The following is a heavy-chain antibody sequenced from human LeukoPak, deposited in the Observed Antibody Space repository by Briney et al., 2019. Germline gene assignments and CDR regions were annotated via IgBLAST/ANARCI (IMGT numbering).Heavy chain of an antibody. V-gene: IGHV1-18*01. CDR3: ARGGGGYSYGTFDAFDI. CDR2: ISAYNGNT. Sequence: ASVKVSCKASGYTFTSYGISWVRQAPGQGLEWMGWISAYNGNTNYAQKLQGRVTMTTDTSTSTAYMELGSLRSDDTAVYYCARGGGGYSYGTFDAFDIWGQGTMVTVSS. CDR1: GYTFTSYG. J-gene: IGHJ3*02. D-gene: IGHD5-18*01.